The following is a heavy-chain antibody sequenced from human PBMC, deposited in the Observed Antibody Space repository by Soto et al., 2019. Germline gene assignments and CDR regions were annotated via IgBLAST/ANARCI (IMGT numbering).Heavy chain of an antibody. D-gene: IGHD2-8*02. CDR1: GGSIGSYY. J-gene: IGHJ4*02. V-gene: IGHV4-59*01. Sequence: PSETLSLTCTVSGGSIGSYYWSWIRQPPGKGLEWIGYIYYSGSTNYNPSLKSRVTISVDTSKNQFSLKLSSVTAADTAVYYCARADLSWWLVDYWGQGTLVTVSS. CDR3: ARADLSWWLVDY. CDR2: IYYSGST.